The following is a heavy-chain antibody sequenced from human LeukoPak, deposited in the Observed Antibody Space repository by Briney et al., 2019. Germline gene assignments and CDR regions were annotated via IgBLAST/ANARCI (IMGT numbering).Heavy chain of an antibody. D-gene: IGHD1-26*01. CDR3: AGGLGGSGSCFLTCDF. Sequence: GASVKVSCKASGHTFTSYGISWVRHAPGQGLEWMGWISSYNGNTKYAQKVQGRVTMTTDTSKSTVYMELRSLRSDDTAVYSGAGGLGGSGSCFLTCDFWGQGTLVTVSA. CDR1: GHTFTSYG. CDR2: ISSYNGNT. J-gene: IGHJ4*02. V-gene: IGHV1-18*01.